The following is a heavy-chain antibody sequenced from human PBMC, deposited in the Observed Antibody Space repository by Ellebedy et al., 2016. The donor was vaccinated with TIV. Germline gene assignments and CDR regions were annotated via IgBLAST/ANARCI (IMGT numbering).Heavy chain of an antibody. J-gene: IGHJ4*02. CDR2: IYYSGTT. D-gene: IGHD6-19*01. Sequence: MPSETLSLTCTVSAASISSSSYYWSCIRQPPGKRLEWTASIYYSGTTYANPSLRSRVTTSVDTSKNQFSLKLGTVTAADAAVYYCARERLAVRASHYYFDYWGQGTLVTVSS. CDR3: ARERLAVRASHYYFDY. V-gene: IGHV4-39*02. CDR1: AASISSSSYY.